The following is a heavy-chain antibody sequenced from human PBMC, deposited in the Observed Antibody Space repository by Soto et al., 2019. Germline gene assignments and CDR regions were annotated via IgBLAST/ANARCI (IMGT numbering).Heavy chain of an antibody. CDR1: GGTFSSYA. Sequence: SVKVSCKASGGTFSSYAISWVRQAPGQGLEWMGGIIPIFGTANYAQKFQGRVTITADESTSTAYMELSSLRSEDTAVYYCASAGLRGTAVGVVITLGAPGRYYYGMDVWGQGPTVTVSS. CDR3: ASAGLRGTAVGVVITLGAPGRYYYGMDV. D-gene: IGHD3-3*01. CDR2: IIPIFGTA. V-gene: IGHV1-69*13. J-gene: IGHJ6*02.